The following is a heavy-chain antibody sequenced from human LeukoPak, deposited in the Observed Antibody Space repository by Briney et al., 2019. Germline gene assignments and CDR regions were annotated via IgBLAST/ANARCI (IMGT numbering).Heavy chain of an antibody. V-gene: IGHV3-13*01. CDR3: ARSPPYSYGKYDY. Sequence: GRSLRLSCAASGFTFSSYDMHWVRQATGKGLEWVSAIGTAGDTYYPGSVKGRFTISRENAKNSLYLQMNSLRAGDTAVYYCARSPPYSYGKYDYWGQGTLVTVSS. CDR2: IGTAGDT. D-gene: IGHD5-18*01. J-gene: IGHJ4*02. CDR1: GFTFSSYD.